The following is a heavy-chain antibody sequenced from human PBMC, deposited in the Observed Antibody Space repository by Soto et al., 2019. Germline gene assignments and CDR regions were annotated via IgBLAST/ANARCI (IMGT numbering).Heavy chain of an antibody. V-gene: IGHV3-7*01. CDR1: GFTFGRHW. CDR2: IKEDGSEI. J-gene: IGHJ4*02. Sequence: PGGSLRLSCAGSGFTFGRHWMTWVRQAPGKGLEWVANIKEDGSEIYYVDSVKGRFTISRDNAKNSVYLQMNSLRAEDTALYYWAKDKSGGHQQVLDYWGQGTLVTVSS. CDR3: AKDKSGGHQQVLDY. D-gene: IGHD2-15*01.